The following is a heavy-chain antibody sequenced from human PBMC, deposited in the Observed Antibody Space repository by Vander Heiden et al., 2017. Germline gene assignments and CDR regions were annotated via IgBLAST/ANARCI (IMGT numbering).Heavy chain of an antibody. J-gene: IGHJ4*02. CDR1: GGPISGSNHY. Sequence: QLQLQESVPRMVKPSETLSPTSTVSGGPISGSNHYCGWIRQAPGERLEWIGNFYHRGSTYYNSSLKSRVTISVDTSKNQFSLMLTSVTAADTAFYYCASGYGAIDDWGQGQLVTVSS. CDR2: FYHRGST. V-gene: IGHV4-39*01. CDR3: ASGYGAIDD. D-gene: IGHD4-17*01.